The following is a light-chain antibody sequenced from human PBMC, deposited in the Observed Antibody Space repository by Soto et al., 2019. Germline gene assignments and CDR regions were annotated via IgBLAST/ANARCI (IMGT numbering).Light chain of an antibody. Sequence: IQMTQSTSSLSASVGDRVTITCRASQSISSYLNWYQQKPGKAPKLLIYAASSLQSGVPSRLSGSEFGTDFTLPITVLQLEDFAIQYFQQVYITLITCAQGTRLEFK. J-gene: IGKJ5*01. CDR3: QQVYITLIT. CDR2: AAS. CDR1: QSISSY. V-gene: IGKV1-39*01.